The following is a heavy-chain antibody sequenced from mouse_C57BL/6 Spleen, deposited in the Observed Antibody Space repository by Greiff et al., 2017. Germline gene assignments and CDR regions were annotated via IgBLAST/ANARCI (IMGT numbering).Heavy chain of an antibody. J-gene: IGHJ1*03. CDR1: GYTFTSYD. Sequence: QVQLQQSGPELVKPGASVKLSCKASGYTFTSYDLNWVKQRPGQGLEWIGWIYPRAGSTKYNETFKGKATLTVDKSSSTAYMELHSLTSEDAAVYFGARAEWYFDVWGTGTTVTVSS. CDR3: ARAEWYFDV. V-gene: IGHV1-85*01. CDR2: IYPRAGST.